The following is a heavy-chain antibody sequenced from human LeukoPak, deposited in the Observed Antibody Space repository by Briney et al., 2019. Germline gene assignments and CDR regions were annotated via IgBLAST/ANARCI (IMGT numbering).Heavy chain of an antibody. Sequence: SETLSLTCTVSGGSISSYYWSWIRQPPGKGLEWIGYIYCSGSTNYNPSLKSRVTISVDTSKNQFSLKLTSVTAADTTVYYCARGLQQLAPFDCWGQGTLVTVSS. CDR3: ARGLQQLAPFDC. V-gene: IGHV4-59*01. CDR1: GGSISSYY. J-gene: IGHJ4*02. D-gene: IGHD6-13*01. CDR2: IYCSGST.